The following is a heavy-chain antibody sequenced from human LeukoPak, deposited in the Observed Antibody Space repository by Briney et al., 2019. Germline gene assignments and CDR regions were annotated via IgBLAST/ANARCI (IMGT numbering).Heavy chain of an antibody. CDR3: ARGPSGYGSGSYYYWFDP. CDR2: IIPIFGTA. CDR1: GGTFSSYA. J-gene: IGHJ5*02. D-gene: IGHD3-10*01. V-gene: IGHV1-69*13. Sequence: SVKVSCKASGGTFSSYAISWVRQAPGQGLEWMGGIIPIFGTANYAQKFQGRVTITADESTSTAYMELSSPRSEDTAVYYCARGPSGYGSGSYYYWFDPWGQGTLVTVSS.